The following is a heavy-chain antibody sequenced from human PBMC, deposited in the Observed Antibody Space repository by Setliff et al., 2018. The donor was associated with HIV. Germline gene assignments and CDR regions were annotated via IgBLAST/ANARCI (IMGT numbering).Heavy chain of an antibody. Sequence: ASVKVSCKASGYTFTSYAMHWVRQAPGQRLEWMGWINAGNGNTKYSPKFQGRVTITRDTSASTAYMELSSLRSEDTAVYYCARGYSIALGWFDPWGQG. CDR3: ARGYSIALGWFDP. D-gene: IGHD6-13*01. CDR2: INAGNGNT. V-gene: IGHV1-3*01. J-gene: IGHJ5*02. CDR1: GYTFTSYA.